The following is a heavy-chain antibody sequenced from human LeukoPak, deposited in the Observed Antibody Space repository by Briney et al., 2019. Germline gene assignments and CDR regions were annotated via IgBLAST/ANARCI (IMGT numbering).Heavy chain of an antibody. D-gene: IGHD1-26*01. CDR2: IKQDGSEK. Sequence: GGSLRLSCAASGFTFSYYWMSRVRQAPGKGLEWVANIKQDGSEKYYVDSVKGRFTIFRDNANDSLYLQMNSLRAEDTAVYYCARGTREPVWGQGTTVTVSS. CDR3: ARGTREPV. CDR1: GFTFSYYW. J-gene: IGHJ6*02. V-gene: IGHV3-7*05.